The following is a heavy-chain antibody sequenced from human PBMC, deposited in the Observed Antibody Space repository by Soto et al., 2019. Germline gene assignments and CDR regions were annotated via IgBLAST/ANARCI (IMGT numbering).Heavy chain of an antibody. J-gene: IGHJ4*02. CDR3: ARGVDKQWADY. CDR1: GGSISSYF. D-gene: IGHD1-26*01. Sequence: QVQLQESGPGLVKPSETLSLTCTVSGGSISSYFWNWIRQPPGKGLEWIGYIYYSGSTNYNPSLQSRGTISVDTSKNPFSLKLGSGTAADTAGDFCARGVDKQWADYWGQGTLGTVSS. CDR2: IYYSGST. V-gene: IGHV4-59*01.